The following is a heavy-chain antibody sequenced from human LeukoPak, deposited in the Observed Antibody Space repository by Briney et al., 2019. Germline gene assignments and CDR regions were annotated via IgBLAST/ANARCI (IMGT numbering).Heavy chain of an antibody. CDR3: ARGLGYYFGSEPRVSDY. Sequence: ASVKVSCKASGYSFTNYGISWVRQATGQGLEWMGWMNSNSGNTGYAQKFQGRVTITRNTSISTAFMELSSLRSEDTAVYYCARGLGYYFGSEPRVSDYWGQGTLVTVSS. D-gene: IGHD3-10*01. CDR1: GYSFTNYG. V-gene: IGHV1-8*03. J-gene: IGHJ4*02. CDR2: MNSNSGNT.